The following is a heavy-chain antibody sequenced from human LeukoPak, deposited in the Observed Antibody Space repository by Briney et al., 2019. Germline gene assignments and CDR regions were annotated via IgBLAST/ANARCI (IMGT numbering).Heavy chain of an antibody. D-gene: IGHD2-21*02. CDR3: ARRRLLRYFDY. Sequence: PSETLSLTCAVYGGSFSGYYWSWIRQPPGKGLEWIGEINHSGSTNYNPSLKSRVTISVDKSRNQFSLKLSSVTAADTAVYYCARRRLLRYFDYWGQGTLVTVSS. V-gene: IGHV4-34*01. J-gene: IGHJ4*02. CDR2: INHSGST. CDR1: GGSFSGYY.